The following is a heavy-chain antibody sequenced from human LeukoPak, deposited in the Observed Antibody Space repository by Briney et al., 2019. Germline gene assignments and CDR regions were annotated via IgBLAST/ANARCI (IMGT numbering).Heavy chain of an antibody. CDR1: GFTFSDAW. J-gene: IGHJ4*02. D-gene: IGHD2-15*01. V-gene: IGHV3-15*01. CDR2: IRSKSEGGTI. Sequence: GGSLRLSRVASGFTFSDAWMSWVRQAPGKGLESVGRIRSKSEGGTIDYGAPVKGRFTISRDDSTNTLYLQMNSLRTEDTAVYYCTSGGGTMDFWGRGTLVTASS. CDR3: TSGGGTMDF.